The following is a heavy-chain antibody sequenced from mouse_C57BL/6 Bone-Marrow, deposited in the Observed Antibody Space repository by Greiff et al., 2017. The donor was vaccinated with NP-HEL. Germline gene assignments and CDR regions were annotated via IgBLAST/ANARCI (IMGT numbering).Heavy chain of an antibody. CDR2: IDPETGGT. V-gene: IGHV1-15*01. Sequence: QVHVKQSAAELVRPGASVTLSCKASGYTFTDYEMHWVKQTPVHGLEWIGAIDPETGGTAYNQKFKGKAILTADKSSSTAYMELRSLTSEDSAVYYCTRGITTVVAPSWYAMDYWGQGTSVTVSS. CDR1: GYTFTDYE. D-gene: IGHD1-1*01. J-gene: IGHJ4*01. CDR3: TRGITTVVAPSWYAMDY.